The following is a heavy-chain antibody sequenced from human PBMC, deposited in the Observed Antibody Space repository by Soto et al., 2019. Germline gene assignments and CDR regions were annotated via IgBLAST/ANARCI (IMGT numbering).Heavy chain of an antibody. CDR2: ISFDGSNE. J-gene: IGHJ3*02. D-gene: IGHD1-26*01. CDR3: AKGSGSHDASDI. CDR1: GFTFRSYG. V-gene: IGHV3-30*18. Sequence: QVQLVESGGGVVQPGRSLRLSCAASGFTFRSYGMHWVRQAPGKGLEWVAVISFDGSNEYYADSVKGRFTISRDNSKNTLYLQMNSLRAEDTAVYYCAKGSGSHDASDIWGQGTMVTVSS.